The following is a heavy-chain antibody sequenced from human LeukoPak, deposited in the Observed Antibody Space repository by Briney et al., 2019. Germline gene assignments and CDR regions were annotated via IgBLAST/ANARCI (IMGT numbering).Heavy chain of an antibody. J-gene: IGHJ4*02. CDR2: ITSSGTTM. Sequence: GGSLRLSCAASGFTFSDYYMSWIRQAPGKGLEWVSYITSSGTTMYYADSVKGRFTISRDNAKNSLYLQMNSLRAEDTAVYYCARGRVRNRRHYFDYWGQGTLVTVSS. V-gene: IGHV3-11*01. CDR3: ARGRVRNRRHYFDY. CDR1: GFTFSDYY. D-gene: IGHD1-14*01.